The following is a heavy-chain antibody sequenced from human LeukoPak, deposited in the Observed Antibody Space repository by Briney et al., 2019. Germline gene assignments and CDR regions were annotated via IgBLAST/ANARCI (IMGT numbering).Heavy chain of an antibody. V-gene: IGHV4-38-2*02. Sequence: SETLSLTCTVSGGSISSYYWGWIRQPPGKGLEWIGGIYHSGSTYYNPSLKSRVTISVDTSKNQFSLKLSSVTAADTAVYYCARSYYDFWSGYFNYFDYWGQGTLVTVSS. CDR3: ARSYYDFWSGYFNYFDY. D-gene: IGHD3-3*01. J-gene: IGHJ4*02. CDR2: IYHSGST. CDR1: GGSISSYY.